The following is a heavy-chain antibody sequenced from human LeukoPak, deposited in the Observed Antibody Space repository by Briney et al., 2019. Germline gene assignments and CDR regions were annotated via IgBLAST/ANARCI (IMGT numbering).Heavy chain of an antibody. CDR3: ARGLERFLGRAYYYYGMDV. CDR1: GGSFSGYY. D-gene: IGHD3-3*01. V-gene: IGHV4-34*01. Sequence: PSETLSLTCAVYGGSFSGYYWSWIRQPPGKGLEWIGEINHSGSTNYNPSLKSRVTISVDTSKNQFSLKLSSVTAADTAVYYCARGLERFLGRAYYYYGMDVWGQGTTVTVSS. CDR2: INHSGST. J-gene: IGHJ6*02.